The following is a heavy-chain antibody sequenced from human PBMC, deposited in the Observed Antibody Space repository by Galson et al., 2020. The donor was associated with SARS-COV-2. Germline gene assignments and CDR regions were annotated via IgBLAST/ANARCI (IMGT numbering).Heavy chain of an antibody. Sequence: TGGSLRLSCAASGFTFSSYWMSWVRQAPGKGLEWVANIKQDGSEKYYVDSVKGRFTISRDNAKNSLYLQMNSLRAEDTAVYYCARDTYYDPYGMDVWGQGTMVTVSS. V-gene: IGHV3-7*01. D-gene: IGHD3-3*01. J-gene: IGHJ6*02. CDR3: ARDTYYDPYGMDV. CDR1: GFTFSSYW. CDR2: IKQDGSEK.